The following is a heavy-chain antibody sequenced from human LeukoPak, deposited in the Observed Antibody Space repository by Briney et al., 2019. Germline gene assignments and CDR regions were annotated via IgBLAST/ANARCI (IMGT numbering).Heavy chain of an antibody. J-gene: IGHJ1*01. CDR2: INHSGST. CDR1: GGSFSGYY. D-gene: IGHD6-13*01. V-gene: IGHV4-34*01. CDR3: VRSSWFVSDFQH. Sequence: SETLSLTCAVYGGSFSGYYWSWIRQPPGKGLEWIGEINHSGSTNYNPSLKSRVTISVDTSKNQFSLKLSSVTAADTAVYYCVRSSWFVSDFQHWGQGTLVTVSS.